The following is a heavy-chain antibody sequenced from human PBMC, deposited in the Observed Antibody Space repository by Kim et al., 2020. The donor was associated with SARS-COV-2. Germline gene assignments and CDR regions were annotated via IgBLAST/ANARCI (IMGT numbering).Heavy chain of an antibody. CDR1: GYTFTSYD. CDR3: ARGVRSGSGSYYNSPLVY. D-gene: IGHD3-10*01. J-gene: IGHJ4*02. V-gene: IGHV1-8*01. CDR2: MNPNSGNT. Sequence: ASVKVSCKASGYTFTSYDSNWVRQATGQGLEWMGWMNPNSGNTGYAQKFQGRVTMTRNTSISTAYMELSSLRSEDTAVYYCARGVRSGSGSYYNSPLVYWGQGTLVTVSS.